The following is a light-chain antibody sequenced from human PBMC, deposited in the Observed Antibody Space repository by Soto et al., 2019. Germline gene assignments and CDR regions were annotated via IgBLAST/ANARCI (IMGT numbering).Light chain of an antibody. Sequence: DIQMTQSPSSLSASVGDTVTITCRASQSVSTWLAWYQQKPGKAPELLIYDASSLESGVPSRFSGSGSGTELTLTISSLQAEDSATYYCQQYNSYSPTFGQGTKVEIK. V-gene: IGKV1-5*01. CDR3: QQYNSYSPT. J-gene: IGKJ1*01. CDR1: QSVSTW. CDR2: DAS.